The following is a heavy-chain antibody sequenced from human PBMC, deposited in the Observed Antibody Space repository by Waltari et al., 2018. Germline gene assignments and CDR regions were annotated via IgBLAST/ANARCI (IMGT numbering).Heavy chain of an antibody. CDR1: GGTFSSYA. Sequence: QVQLVQSGAEVKKPGSSVKVSCKASGGTFSSYAISWGRQAPGQGLQWMGGIIPIFGTANYAQKFQGRVTITADESTSTAYMELSSLRSEDTAVYYCARMPDGDPPGWFDPWGQGTLVTVSS. J-gene: IGHJ5*02. CDR3: ARMPDGDPPGWFDP. D-gene: IGHD4-17*01. CDR2: IIPIFGTA. V-gene: IGHV1-69*01.